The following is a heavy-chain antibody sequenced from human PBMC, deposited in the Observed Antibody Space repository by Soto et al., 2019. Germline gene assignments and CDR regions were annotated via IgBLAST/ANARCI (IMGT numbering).Heavy chain of an antibody. J-gene: IGHJ6*02. CDR3: ARRAMAARRGYHGMNV. CDR2: IDPSDSYT. Sequence: GESLKISCKGSGYSFTSYWISWVRQMPGKGLEWMGRIDPSDSYTNYSPSFQGHVTISADKSITTAYLQWSSLKASDTAMYYCARRAMAARRGYHGMNVWGQGITVSVAS. CDR1: GYSFTSYW. V-gene: IGHV5-10-1*01. D-gene: IGHD6-19*01.